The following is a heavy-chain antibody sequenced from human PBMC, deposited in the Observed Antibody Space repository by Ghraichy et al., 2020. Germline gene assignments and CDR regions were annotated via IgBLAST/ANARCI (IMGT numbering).Heavy chain of an antibody. Sequence: SETLSLTCTVSGGAISSVSYYWGWIRQPPGKGLEWIGAMYYSGRTYYNPSLKSRATISVDTSKNEFSLMLSSLSVADTAVYYCARLDHKFYFDPWGQGTLVTVSS. V-gene: IGHV4-39*01. CDR1: GGAISSVSYY. CDR3: ARLDHKFYFDP. D-gene: IGHD1-14*01. CDR2: MYYSGRT. J-gene: IGHJ5*02.